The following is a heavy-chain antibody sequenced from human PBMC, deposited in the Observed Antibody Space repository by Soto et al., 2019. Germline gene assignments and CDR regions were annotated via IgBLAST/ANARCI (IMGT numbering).Heavy chain of an antibody. Sequence: GGSLRLSCAASGFTFSSYAMHWVRQAPGKGLEWVAVISYDGSNKYYADSVKGRFTISRDNSKNTLYLQMNSLRAEDTAVYYCARVFSNYLYYGMDVWGQGXTVTVSS. CDR1: GFTFSSYA. CDR3: ARVFSNYLYYGMDV. V-gene: IGHV3-30-3*01. J-gene: IGHJ6*02. D-gene: IGHD3-10*02. CDR2: ISYDGSNK.